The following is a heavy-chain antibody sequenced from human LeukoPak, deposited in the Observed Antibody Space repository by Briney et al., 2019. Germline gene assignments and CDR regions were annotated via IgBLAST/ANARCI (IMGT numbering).Heavy chain of an antibody. V-gene: IGHV3-66*01. D-gene: IGHD3-10*01. J-gene: IGHJ4*02. CDR2: IYSGGST. CDR1: GFTVSSNY. CDR3: AREVWFGELSGYYFDY. Sequence: RGGSLTLSCAASGFTVSSNYMSWVRQAPGKGLEWVSVIYSGGSTYYADSVQGRFTISRDNYKNTLYVQMNSLRAEDTAVCYFAREVWFGELSGYYFDYWGQGTLVTVSS.